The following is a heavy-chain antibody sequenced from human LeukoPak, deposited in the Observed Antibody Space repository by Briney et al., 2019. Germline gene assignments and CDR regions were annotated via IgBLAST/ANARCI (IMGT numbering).Heavy chain of an antibody. V-gene: IGHV3-23*01. CDR2: ISGSGGST. CDR1: GLTFNSYT. J-gene: IGHJ4*02. Sequence: GGSLTLSCAASGLTFNSYTMSWVSPPRGKRLEWVSDISGSGGSTYYAYSVKGRFTISRDNSKTTLYLEMNSLRAEDKAVYHCATDFAYWGQGTLVTVSS. CDR3: ATDFAY. D-gene: IGHD1-14*01.